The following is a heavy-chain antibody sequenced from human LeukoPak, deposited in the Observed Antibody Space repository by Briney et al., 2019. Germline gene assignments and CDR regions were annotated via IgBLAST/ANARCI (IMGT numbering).Heavy chain of an antibody. CDR1: GGTFSSYA. V-gene: IGHV1-69*05. J-gene: IGHJ6*03. CDR3: ASVTVTTWAPDGHMDV. D-gene: IGHD4-11*01. Sequence: ASVKVSCKASGGTFSSYAISWVRQAPGLGLEWMGRIIPMFGTTNYAKKFQGRVTITTDESTSKAYMEVSSLRIEDTAVYYCASVTVTTWAPDGHMDVWGKGTTVTVSS. CDR2: IIPMFGTT.